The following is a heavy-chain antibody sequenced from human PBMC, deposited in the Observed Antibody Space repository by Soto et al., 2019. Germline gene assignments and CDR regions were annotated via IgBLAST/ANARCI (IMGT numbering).Heavy chain of an antibody. D-gene: IGHD6-13*01. Sequence: SETLSLTCAVYGGSFSGYYWSWIRQPPGKGLEWIGEINHSGSTNYNPSLKSRVTISVDTSKNQFSLKLGSVTAADTAVYYCARRREGSSWYDPHFDYRGQGTLVTVSS. CDR3: ARRREGSSWYDPHFDY. CDR1: GGSFSGYY. CDR2: INHSGST. V-gene: IGHV4-34*01. J-gene: IGHJ4*02.